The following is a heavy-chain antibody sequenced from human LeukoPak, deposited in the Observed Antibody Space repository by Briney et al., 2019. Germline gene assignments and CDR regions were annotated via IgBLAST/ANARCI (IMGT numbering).Heavy chain of an antibody. CDR1: GITLSNYG. CDR2: ISDSGGRT. J-gene: IGHJ4*02. CDR3: AKRGVVIRVILVGFHKEAYYFDS. V-gene: IGHV3-23*01. D-gene: IGHD3-22*01. Sequence: PGGSLRLSCAVSGITLSNYGMSWVRHAPGTGLERVAGISDSGGRTNYADSVKGRFTISRDNPKNTLYLQMNSLRAEDTAVYFCAKRGVVIRVILVGFHKEAYYFDSWGQGALVTVSS.